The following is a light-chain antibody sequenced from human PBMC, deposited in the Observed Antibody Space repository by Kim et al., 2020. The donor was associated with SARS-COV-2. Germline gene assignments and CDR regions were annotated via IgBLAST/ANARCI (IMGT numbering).Light chain of an antibody. Sequence: SASIRDRVTITCRASQSISSYLNWYQQKPGKAPKLLIYAASSLQSGVPPRFSGSGSATDFTLTISSLQPEDFATYYCQQSYSTPYTFGQGTKLEIK. J-gene: IGKJ2*01. CDR1: QSISSY. CDR2: AAS. CDR3: QQSYSTPYT. V-gene: IGKV1-39*01.